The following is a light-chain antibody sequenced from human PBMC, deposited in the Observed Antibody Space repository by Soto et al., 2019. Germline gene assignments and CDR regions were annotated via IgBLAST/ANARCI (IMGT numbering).Light chain of an antibody. V-gene: IGKV1-5*01. Sequence: DIQMTQSPSTLSASVGDRVTITCRASQSISSWLAWYQQKPRKAPKFLIYDASSLESGVPSRFSGSGSGTEFTLTISSLQPDDFATYYCQQYNSYHTFGQGTKLEIK. CDR2: DAS. CDR1: QSISSW. CDR3: QQYNSYHT. J-gene: IGKJ2*01.